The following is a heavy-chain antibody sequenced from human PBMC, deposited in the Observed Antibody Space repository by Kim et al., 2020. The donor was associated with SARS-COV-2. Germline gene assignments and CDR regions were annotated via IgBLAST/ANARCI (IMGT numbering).Heavy chain of an antibody. CDR2: IYYSGST. CDR1: GGSISSSSYY. V-gene: IGHV4-39*01. D-gene: IGHD3-22*01. J-gene: IGHJ4*02. Sequence: SETLSLTCTVSGGSISSSSYYWGWIRQPPGKGLEWIGSIYYSGSTYYNPSLKSRVTISVDTSKNQFSLKLSSVTAADTAVYYCARPRYYDSSGPLRVGVDYWGQGTLVTVSS. CDR3: ARPRYYDSSGPLRVGVDY.